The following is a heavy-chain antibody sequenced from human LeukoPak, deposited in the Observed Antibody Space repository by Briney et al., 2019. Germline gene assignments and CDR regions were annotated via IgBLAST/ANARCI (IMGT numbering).Heavy chain of an antibody. CDR3: ARLYYDSSGYYQTCYFDY. V-gene: IGHV4-39*01. J-gene: IGHJ4*02. Sequence: SETLSLTCTVSGGSISSSSYYWGWIRQPPGTGLEWIGSIYYSGSTYYNPSLKSRVTISVDTSKNQFSLNLSSVTAADTAVYYCARLYYDSSGYYQTCYFDYWGQGTLVTVSS. CDR1: GGSISSSSYY. CDR2: IYYSGST. D-gene: IGHD3-22*01.